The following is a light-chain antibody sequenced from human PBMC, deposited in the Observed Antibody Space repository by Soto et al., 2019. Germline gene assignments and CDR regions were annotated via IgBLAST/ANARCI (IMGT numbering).Light chain of an antibody. CDR1: QSVSSN. CDR2: GAS. J-gene: IGKJ1*01. V-gene: IGKV3-15*01. Sequence: EIVMTQSPATLSVSPGERATLSCRASQSVSSNLAWYQQKPGQAPRLLIYGASTRATGIPARFSGSGSGTEFTLTISSLQSEDFAVYYCQQSNNWPRGTLGQGTKVEIK. CDR3: QQSNNWPRGT.